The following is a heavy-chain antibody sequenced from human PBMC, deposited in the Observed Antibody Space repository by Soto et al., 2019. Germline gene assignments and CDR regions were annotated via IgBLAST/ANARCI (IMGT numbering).Heavy chain of an antibody. CDR3: AKIYGSTPGGYYGMDV. CDR2: ISYDGSNK. CDR1: GFTFSSYG. D-gene: IGHD1-26*01. J-gene: IGHJ6*02. V-gene: IGHV3-30*18. Sequence: WRSLRLSFASSGFTFSSYGMHWVRQAPGKGLEWVAVISYDGSNKYYADSVKGRFTISRDNSKNTLYLQMNSLRAEDTAVYYCAKIYGSTPGGYYGMDVWGQGTTVTVSS.